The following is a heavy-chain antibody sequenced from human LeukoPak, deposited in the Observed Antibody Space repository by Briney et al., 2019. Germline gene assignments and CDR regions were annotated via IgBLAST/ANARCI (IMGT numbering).Heavy chain of an antibody. CDR3: ASMLLGGSGWYNY. D-gene: IGHD6-19*01. CDR1: GFPVSSNF. Sequence: GGSVRLSCAVSGFPVSSNFMSWVRQAPGKGLQSVSIMFSGGSTDYADSVRGRFSISRDSSQNTVSLQMNSLRAEDTAVYYCASMLLGGSGWYNYWGQGTLVTVSS. CDR2: MFSGGST. V-gene: IGHV3-53*01. J-gene: IGHJ4*02.